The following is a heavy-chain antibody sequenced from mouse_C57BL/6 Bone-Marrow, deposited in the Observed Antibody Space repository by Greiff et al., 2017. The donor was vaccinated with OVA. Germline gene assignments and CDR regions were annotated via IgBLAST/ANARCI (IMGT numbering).Heavy chain of an antibody. CDR3: ARWDYYEDYFDY. J-gene: IGHJ2*01. D-gene: IGHD1-1*01. Sequence: VQLQQSGAELVRPGTSVKMSCKASGYTFTNYWIGWVKQRPGHGLEWIGDIYPGGGYTNYNEKFKGKATLTADKSSSTAYMQFSSLTSEDSAIYYCARWDYYEDYFDYWGQGTTLTVSS. V-gene: IGHV1-63*01. CDR1: GYTFTNYW. CDR2: IYPGGGYT.